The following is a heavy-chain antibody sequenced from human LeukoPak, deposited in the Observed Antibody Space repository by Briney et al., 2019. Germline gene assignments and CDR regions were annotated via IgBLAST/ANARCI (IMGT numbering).Heavy chain of an antibody. D-gene: IGHD3-3*01. Sequence: PSETLSLTCTVSGGSISSYYWSWIRQPPGKGLEWIGYIYYSGSTNYNPSLKSRVTISVDTSKNQFSLKLSSVTAADTAVYYCARDRYDFWSGYCYGMDVWGQGTTVTVSS. V-gene: IGHV4-59*01. CDR2: IYYSGST. CDR3: ARDRYDFWSGYCYGMDV. CDR1: GGSISSYY. J-gene: IGHJ6*02.